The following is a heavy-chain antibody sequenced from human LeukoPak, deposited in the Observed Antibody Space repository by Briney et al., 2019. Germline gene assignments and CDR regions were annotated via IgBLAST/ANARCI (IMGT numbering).Heavy chain of an antibody. V-gene: IGHV4-59*08. J-gene: IGHJ4*02. CDR1: GGPISSYY. Sequence: SETLSLTCTVSGGPISSYYWSWLRQPPGKGLEWIGFIYYTGNTNYNPSLKSRVTSSVDTSNNQFSLKLSSVTAADTAVYYCARHSEQWLVRGYFDYWGQGTLVTVSS. D-gene: IGHD6-19*01. CDR3: ARHSEQWLVRGYFDY. CDR2: IYYTGNT.